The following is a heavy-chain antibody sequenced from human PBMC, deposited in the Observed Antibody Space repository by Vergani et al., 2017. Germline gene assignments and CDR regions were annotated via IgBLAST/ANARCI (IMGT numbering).Heavy chain of an antibody. CDR1: GFTFSSYG. CDR3: AREASTRDMDV. J-gene: IGHJ6*03. D-gene: IGHD1-1*01. CDR2: IWYDGSNK. Sequence: QVQLVESGGGVVQPGRSLRLSCAASGFTFSSYGMHWVRQAPGKGLEWVAVIWYDGSNKYYADSVKGRFTISRDNSKNTLYLQMNSLRAEDTAVYYCAREASTRDMDVWGKGTTVTVSS. V-gene: IGHV3-33*01.